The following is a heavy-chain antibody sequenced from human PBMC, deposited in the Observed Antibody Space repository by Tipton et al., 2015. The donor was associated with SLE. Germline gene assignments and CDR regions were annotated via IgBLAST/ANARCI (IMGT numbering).Heavy chain of an antibody. CDR3: TSEVFGVVIMGYMDV. CDR1: GFTFSGSA. Sequence: SLRLSCAASGFTFSGSAMHCVRQASGKGLEWVGRIRSKANSYATAYAASVKGRFTISRDDSKNTAYLQMNSLKTEDTAVYYCTSEVFGVVIMGYMDVWGKGTTVTVSS. J-gene: IGHJ6*03. D-gene: IGHD3-3*01. V-gene: IGHV3-73*01. CDR2: IRSKANSYAT.